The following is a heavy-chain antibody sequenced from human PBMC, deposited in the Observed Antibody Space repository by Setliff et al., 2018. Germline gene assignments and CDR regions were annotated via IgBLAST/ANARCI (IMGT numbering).Heavy chain of an antibody. D-gene: IGHD3-22*01. CDR2: IRQDRGQT. CDR1: EFTFSNYW. CDR3: ATDRNYYDSDTFYDAFDI. J-gene: IGHJ3*02. Sequence: LRLSCVASEFTFSNYWMTWVRQAPGKGLEWVANIRQDRGQTYYEDSVKGRFTISRDNAKNSLYLQMNSLRAEDTALYYCATDRNYYDSDTFYDAFDIWGQGTMVTVSS. V-gene: IGHV3-7*01.